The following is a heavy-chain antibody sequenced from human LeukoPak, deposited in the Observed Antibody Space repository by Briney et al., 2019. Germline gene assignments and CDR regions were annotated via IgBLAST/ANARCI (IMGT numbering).Heavy chain of an antibody. CDR3: ARDQLGVANY. CDR2: ISSSSSYI. V-gene: IGHV3-21*01. Sequence: PGGSLRLSCAASGFTFSSYSMNWVRQAPGKGLEWVSSISSSSSYIHYADSVKGRFTISRDNAKNSLYLQMNSLRAEDTAVYYCARDQLGVANYWGQGTLVTVSS. J-gene: IGHJ4*02. D-gene: IGHD2-8*01. CDR1: GFTFSSYS.